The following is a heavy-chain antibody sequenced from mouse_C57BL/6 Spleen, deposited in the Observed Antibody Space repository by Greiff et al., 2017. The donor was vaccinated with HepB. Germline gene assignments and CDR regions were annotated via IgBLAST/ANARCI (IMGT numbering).Heavy chain of an antibody. CDR3: VRDSIYRYFDV. V-gene: IGHV10-3*01. CDR2: IRNKSSNYAT. D-gene: IGHD2-10*02. J-gene: IGHJ1*03. Sequence: EVMLVESGGGLVQPKGSLKLSCAASGFTFNTYAMHWVRQAPGKGLEWVARIRNKSSNYATYYADSVKDRFTISRDDSQSMLYLQMTNLKTEDTAMYYCVRDSIYRYFDVWGTGTTVTVSS. CDR1: GFTFNTYA.